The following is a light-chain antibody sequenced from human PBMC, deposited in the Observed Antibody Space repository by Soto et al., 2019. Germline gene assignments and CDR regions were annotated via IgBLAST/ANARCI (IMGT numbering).Light chain of an antibody. J-gene: IGKJ4*01. CDR1: QTVNSDY. CDR2: ATS. V-gene: IGKV3D-20*02. CDR3: QQFNNWPLT. Sequence: EIVLTQSPGTLSLSPGETATLSCRASQTVNSDYLAWFQQRPGQAPRLLIFATSRRATDIPDRFSGSGSGTDFTLAIRRLEPEDFAVYYCQQFNNWPLTFGGGTKVEIK.